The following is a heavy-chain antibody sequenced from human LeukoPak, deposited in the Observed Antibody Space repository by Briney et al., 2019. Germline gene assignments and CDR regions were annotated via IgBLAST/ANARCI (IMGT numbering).Heavy chain of an antibody. D-gene: IGHD1-26*01. CDR1: GYTLTELS. V-gene: IGHV1-24*01. Sequence: ASVKVSCKXSGYTLTELSMHWVRQAPGKGLEWMGRFDPEDGETIYAQKFQDRVTMTEDTSTDTAYMELSSLRSEDTAVYYCATEGGIVGATGGWDFDYWGQGTLVTVSS. CDR3: ATEGGIVGATGGWDFDY. CDR2: FDPEDGET. J-gene: IGHJ4*02.